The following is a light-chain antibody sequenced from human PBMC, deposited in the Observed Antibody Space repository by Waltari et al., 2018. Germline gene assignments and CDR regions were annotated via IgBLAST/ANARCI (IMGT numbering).Light chain of an antibody. Sequence: EVVLPQSPGTLSLSPGETATRSCRASQSIGRYLVWYQQKSGQAPRLLIYGASTRATGIPDRFSGSGSGTDFSLTISRLEAEDFAVYYCQNHERLPATFGQGTKVEIK. CDR3: QNHERLPAT. V-gene: IGKV3-20*01. J-gene: IGKJ1*01. CDR2: GAS. CDR1: QSIGRY.